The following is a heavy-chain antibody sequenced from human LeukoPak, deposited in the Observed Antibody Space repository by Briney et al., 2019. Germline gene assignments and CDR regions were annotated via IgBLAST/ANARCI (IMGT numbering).Heavy chain of an antibody. Sequence: PSETLSLTCTVSGGSTSSYYWSWIRQPPGKGLEWIGYIYYSGSTNYNPSLKRRVTISVDTSKNQFSLKLSSVTAADTAVYYCARTTSGSYLVFRTESDAFDIWGQGTMVTVSS. J-gene: IGHJ3*02. CDR2: IYYSGST. D-gene: IGHD1-26*01. V-gene: IGHV4-59*01. CDR1: GGSTSSYY. CDR3: ARTTSGSYLVFRTESDAFDI.